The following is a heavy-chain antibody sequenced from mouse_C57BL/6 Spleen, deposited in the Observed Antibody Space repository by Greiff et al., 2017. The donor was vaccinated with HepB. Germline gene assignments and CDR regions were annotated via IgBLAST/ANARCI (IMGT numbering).Heavy chain of an antibody. D-gene: IGHD1-1*01. CDR2: IYWDDDK. Sequence: KQSGPGILQSSQTLSLTCSFSGFSLSTSGMGVSWIRQPSGKGLEWLAHIYWDDDKRYNPSLKSRLTISKDTSRNQVFLKITSVDTADTATYYCARSGGSSYLYYFDYWGQGTTLTVSS. CDR1: GFSLSTSGMG. V-gene: IGHV8-12*01. CDR3: ARSGGSSYLYYFDY. J-gene: IGHJ2*01.